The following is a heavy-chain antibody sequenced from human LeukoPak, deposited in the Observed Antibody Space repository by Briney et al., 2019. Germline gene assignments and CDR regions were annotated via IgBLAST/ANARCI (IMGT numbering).Heavy chain of an antibody. CDR1: GDSVSSNSAA. J-gene: IGHJ5*02. CDR3: ARDEDGYNYGFDP. D-gene: IGHD5-24*01. Sequence: SQTLSLTCGISGDSVSSNSAAWNWIRQSPSRGLEWLGRTYYRSKWFINYAPSVKSRITINPDTSKNQFSLQLNSVTPEDTAVYYCARDEDGYNYGFDPWGQGTLVTVSS. V-gene: IGHV6-1*01. CDR2: TYYRSKWFI.